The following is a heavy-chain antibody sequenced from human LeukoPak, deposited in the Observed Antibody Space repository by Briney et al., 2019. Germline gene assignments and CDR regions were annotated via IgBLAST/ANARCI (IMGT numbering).Heavy chain of an antibody. CDR2: INPTGGST. CDR3: ARTAARRFDY. V-gene: IGHV1-46*01. Sequence: ASVKVSCKASGYTFPSYFMHWVRQAPGQGLEWMGIINPTGGSTTYAQKFQGRVTMTRDTSTSTIYMELSSLRSDDTAVYYCARTAARRFDYWGQGTLVTVSS. CDR1: GYTFPSYF. J-gene: IGHJ4*02. D-gene: IGHD6-6*01.